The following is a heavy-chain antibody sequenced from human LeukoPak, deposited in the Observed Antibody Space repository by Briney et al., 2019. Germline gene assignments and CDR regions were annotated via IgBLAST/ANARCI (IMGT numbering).Heavy chain of an antibody. Sequence: ASVKVSCKASGYTFTSYYMHWVRQAPGQGLEWMGIINPSGGSTSYAQKFQGRVTMTRDTSISTAYMELSRLRSDDTAVYYCARGRTATYDYVWGSYRSSYYYYYMDVWGKGTTVTISS. J-gene: IGHJ6*03. CDR1: GYTFTSYY. V-gene: IGHV1-46*01. CDR3: ARGRTATYDYVWGSYRSSYYYYYMDV. D-gene: IGHD3-16*02. CDR2: INPSGGST.